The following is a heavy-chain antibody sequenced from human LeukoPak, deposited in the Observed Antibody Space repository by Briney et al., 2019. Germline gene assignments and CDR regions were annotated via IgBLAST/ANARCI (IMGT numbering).Heavy chain of an antibody. V-gene: IGHV3-53*01. CDR1: GFTVSSNY. CDR3: ARGAAAVVFDY. Sequence: GGSLRLSCAASGFTVSSNYMSWVRQAPGKGLEWVSVIYSGGSTYYADSVKGRFTISRDNSKNTLYLQMNSLRAEDTAVDYCARGAAAVVFDYWGQGTLVTVSS. CDR2: IYSGGST. D-gene: IGHD6-13*01. J-gene: IGHJ4*02.